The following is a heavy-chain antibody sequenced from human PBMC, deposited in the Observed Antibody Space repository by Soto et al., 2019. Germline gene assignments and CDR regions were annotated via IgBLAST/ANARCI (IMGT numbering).Heavy chain of an antibody. Sequence: GGSQRLSSTASGVPFISYAMSWVRQATGKGLEWVSDISASGDTTYYADSVKGRFTISRDNSKNTLYLQMNSLTPDDTAVYYCAKNGQPPYYYYGLDVWGQGTTVTVSS. V-gene: IGHV3-23*01. D-gene: IGHD2-8*01. J-gene: IGHJ6*02. CDR2: ISASGDTT. CDR1: GVPFISYA. CDR3: AKNGQPPYYYYGLDV.